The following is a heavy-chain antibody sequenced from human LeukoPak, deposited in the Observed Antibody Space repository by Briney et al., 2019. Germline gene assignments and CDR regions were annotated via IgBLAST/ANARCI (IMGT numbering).Heavy chain of an antibody. Sequence: SVKVSCKASGFTFISSAMQWVRQARGQRLEWIGWIVVGSGNTNYAQKFQERVTITRDMSASTAYMELSSLRSEDTAVYYCAAVLGRDVDTAMVDDYWGQGTLVTVSS. J-gene: IGHJ4*02. CDR3: AAVLGRDVDTAMVDDY. V-gene: IGHV1-58*02. CDR2: IVVGSGNT. D-gene: IGHD5-18*01. CDR1: GFTFISSA.